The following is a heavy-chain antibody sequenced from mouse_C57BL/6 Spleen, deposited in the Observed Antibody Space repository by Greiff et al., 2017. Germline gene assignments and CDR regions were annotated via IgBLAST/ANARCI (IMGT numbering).Heavy chain of an antibody. CDR3: ARRGDITTVVPYY. D-gene: IGHD1-1*01. CDR1: GYTFTSYW. CDR2: INPSSGYT. V-gene: IGHV1-7*01. J-gene: IGHJ2*01. Sequence: QVQLKESGAELAKPGASVKLSCKASGYTFTSYWMHWVKQRPGQGLEWIGYINPSSGYTKYNQKFKDKATLTADKSSSTAYMQMSSLTYEDSAVYYCARRGDITTVVPYYWGQGTTLTVSS.